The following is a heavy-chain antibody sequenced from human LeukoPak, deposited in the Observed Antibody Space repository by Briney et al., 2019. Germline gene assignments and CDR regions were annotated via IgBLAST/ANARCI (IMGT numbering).Heavy chain of an antibody. J-gene: IGHJ4*02. CDR1: GFTFSSYS. Sequence: GGSLRLSCAASGFTFSSYSMNWVRQAPGKGLEWVSSISSSSSYIYYADSVKGRFTISRDNAKNSLYLQMNSLRAEDTAVYYCARAISSWYPYYFDYWGQGTLVTVSS. CDR3: ARAISSWYPYYFDY. V-gene: IGHV3-21*01. CDR2: ISSSSSYI. D-gene: IGHD6-13*01.